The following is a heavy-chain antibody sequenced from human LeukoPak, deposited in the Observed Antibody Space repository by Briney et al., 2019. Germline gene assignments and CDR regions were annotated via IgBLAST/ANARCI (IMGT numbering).Heavy chain of an antibody. J-gene: IGHJ4*02. CDR1: GFTLSSYA. D-gene: IGHD3-22*01. V-gene: IGHV3-23*01. CDR3: AIMHPYYDGSGYWVQ. CDR2: ISTSGAST. Sequence: GESLRLSCAASGFTLSSYAMSWVRQAPGKGLEWVSGISTSGASTSNADSVKGRFTISRDNPRNTLYMQMNSLRAEDTALYYCAIMHPYYDGSGYWVQWGQGTLVTVSS.